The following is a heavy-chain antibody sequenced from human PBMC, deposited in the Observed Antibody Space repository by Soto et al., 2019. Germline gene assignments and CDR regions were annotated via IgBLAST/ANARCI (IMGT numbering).Heavy chain of an antibody. CDR3: ARTDAKGAVEMATLSLDY. CDR2: LSGSGGGT. Sequence: PGGSLRLSCAASGFTFRNYDLHWVRQAPGKGLEWVSFLSGSGGGTYYADSVKGRFTISRDNSKNTLYLQMNSLRAEDTAVYYCARTDAKGAVEMATLSLDYWGQGTLVTVSS. D-gene: IGHD5-12*01. V-gene: IGHV3-23*01. J-gene: IGHJ4*02. CDR1: GFTFRNYD.